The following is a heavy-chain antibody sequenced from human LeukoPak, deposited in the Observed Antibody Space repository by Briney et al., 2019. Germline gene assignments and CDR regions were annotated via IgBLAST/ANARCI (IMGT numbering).Heavy chain of an antibody. Sequence: ASVKVSCKASGYTFTSYYMHWVRQAPGQGLEWMGRINPNSGGTNYAQKFQGRVTMTRDTSISTAYMELSRLRSDDTAVYYCAREYYYDSSGYFRAFDYWGQGTLVTVSS. V-gene: IGHV1-2*06. D-gene: IGHD3-22*01. J-gene: IGHJ4*02. CDR3: AREYYYDSSGYFRAFDY. CDR2: INPNSGGT. CDR1: GYTFTSYY.